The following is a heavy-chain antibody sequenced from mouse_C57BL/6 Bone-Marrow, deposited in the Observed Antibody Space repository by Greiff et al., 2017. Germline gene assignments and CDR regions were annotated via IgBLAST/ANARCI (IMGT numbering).Heavy chain of an antibody. Sequence: QVQLQQPGAELVKPGASVKLSCKASGYTFTSYWMHWVKQRPGQGLEWIGMIHPNSGSTNYNEKFKGKATLTVDKSSRTAYMQLSSLTSEDAAVYYCARSARPLFAYWGQGTLVTVSA. D-gene: IGHD1-2*01. CDR3: ARSARPLFAY. CDR2: IHPNSGST. J-gene: IGHJ3*01. V-gene: IGHV1-64*01. CDR1: GYTFTSYW.